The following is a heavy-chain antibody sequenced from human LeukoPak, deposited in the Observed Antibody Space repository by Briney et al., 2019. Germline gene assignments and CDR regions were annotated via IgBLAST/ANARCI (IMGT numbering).Heavy chain of an antibody. CDR3: ARDPRYDAFDI. CDR2: IKQDGSEK. V-gene: IGHV3-7*01. Sequence: GGSLRLSCAASGFTFSSYWMSWVRQAPGKGLEWVANIKQDGSEKYYGDSVKGRFTISRDNAKNSLYLQMNSLRAEDTAVYYCARDPRYDAFDIWGQGTMVTVSS. D-gene: IGHD3-16*02. CDR1: GFTFSSYW. J-gene: IGHJ3*02.